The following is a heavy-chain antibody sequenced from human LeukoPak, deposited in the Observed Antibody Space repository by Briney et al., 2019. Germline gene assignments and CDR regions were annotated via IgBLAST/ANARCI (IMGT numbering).Heavy chain of an antibody. V-gene: IGHV1-18*01. CDR1: GYTFTSFG. CDR3: ARDNVVGATSFDY. D-gene: IGHD1-26*01. J-gene: IGHJ4*02. CDR2: ISPHNGVT. Sequence: ASVKVSCKASGYTFTSFGISWVRQAPGQGLDWMGWISPHNGVTNYAQKFQGRVTMTTDTSTSTAYMELRNLRSDDTAVYYCARDNVVGATSFDYWGQGTLVTVSS.